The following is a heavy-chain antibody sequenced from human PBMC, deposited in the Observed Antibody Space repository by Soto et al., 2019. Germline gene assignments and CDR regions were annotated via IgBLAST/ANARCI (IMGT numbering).Heavy chain of an antibody. CDR1: GFTFSSYW. J-gene: IGHJ4*02. CDR2: IKQDGSEK. Sequence: GGSLRLSCAASGFTFSSYWMSGVRQAPGKGLEWVANIKQDGSEKYYVDSVKGRFTISRDNAKNSLYLQMNSLRAEDTAVYYCARGYDFWSGYCPFDYWGQGTLVTVSS. CDR3: ARGYDFWSGYCPFDY. V-gene: IGHV3-7*01. D-gene: IGHD3-3*01.